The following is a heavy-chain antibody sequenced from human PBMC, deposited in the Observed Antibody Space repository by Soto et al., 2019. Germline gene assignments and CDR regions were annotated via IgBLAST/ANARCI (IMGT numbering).Heavy chain of an antibody. CDR1: GFSFNTYG. J-gene: IGHJ6*01. Sequence: QVQLVESGGGVVQPGRSLRLSCVASGFSFNTYGIHWVRQSPGKGLEWVALISYEGSNTYYADSVKGRFTISRDNSKNTLYLQMNSLRVDDTGVYYCARVTPGNNLYYFYGMDVW. CDR2: ISYEGSNT. CDR3: ARVTPGNNLYYFYGMDV. V-gene: IGHV3-30*03. D-gene: IGHD1-1*01.